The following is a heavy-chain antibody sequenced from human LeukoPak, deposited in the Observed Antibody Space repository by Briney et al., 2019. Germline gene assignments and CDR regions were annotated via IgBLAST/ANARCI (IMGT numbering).Heavy chain of an antibody. V-gene: IGHV4-59*13. CDR3: ARLPSGGNGDAFDI. J-gene: IGHJ3*02. D-gene: IGHD4-23*01. CDR1: GGSISSYY. CDR2: IYYGAST. Sequence: SETLSLTCTVSGGSISSYYWSWIRQPPGKGLEWIAYIYYGASTNYNPSLKSRVTISVDTSKNQFSLKLSSVTAADTAVYYCARLPSGGNGDAFDIWGQGTMVTVSS.